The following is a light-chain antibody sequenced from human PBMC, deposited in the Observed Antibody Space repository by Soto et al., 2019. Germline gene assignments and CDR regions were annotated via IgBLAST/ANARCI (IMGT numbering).Light chain of an antibody. Sequence: DIHMTQSPSTLSASVGDRVTITCRASQSMSTHLAWYQQKPGDAPKLLIYDASTLQSGVPSRFSGSGSGTEFTLTVSSLQPDDFASYYCQQYADYPLAFGQGTKLEIK. V-gene: IGKV1-5*01. CDR1: QSMSTH. CDR2: DAS. J-gene: IGKJ2*01. CDR3: QQYADYPLA.